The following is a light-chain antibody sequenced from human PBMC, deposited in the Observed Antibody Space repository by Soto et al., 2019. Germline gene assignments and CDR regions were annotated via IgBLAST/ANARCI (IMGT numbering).Light chain of an antibody. Sequence: DIVMTQSPLSLPVTPGESASISCRPSQSPLHSNGYNYLDWYLQKPGQSPQVLIYLGSNRASGVPDRFSGSGSGTDFTLTISRVEADDVGVYYCMQALHTPWTFGQGTKVDIK. V-gene: IGKV2-28*01. CDR2: LGS. CDR1: QSPLHSNGYNY. CDR3: MQALHTPWT. J-gene: IGKJ1*01.